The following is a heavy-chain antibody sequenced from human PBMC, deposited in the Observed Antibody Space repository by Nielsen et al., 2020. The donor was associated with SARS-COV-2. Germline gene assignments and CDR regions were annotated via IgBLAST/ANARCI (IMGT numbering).Heavy chain of an antibody. J-gene: IGHJ6*02. CDR2: IYYSGST. CDR1: GGSISSSSYY. CDR3: AGYDFWSGYYTPYYYYGMDV. V-gene: IGHV4-39*01. Sequence: SETLSLTCTVSGGSISSSSYYWGWIRQPPGKGLEWIGSIYYSGSTYYNPSLKSRVTISVDTSKNQFSLKLSSVTAADTAVYYCAGYDFWSGYYTPYYYYGMDVWGQGTTVTVSS. D-gene: IGHD3-3*01.